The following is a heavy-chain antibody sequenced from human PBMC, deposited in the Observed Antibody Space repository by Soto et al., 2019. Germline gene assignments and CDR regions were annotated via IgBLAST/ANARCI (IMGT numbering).Heavy chain of an antibody. J-gene: IGHJ4*02. D-gene: IGHD1-26*01. CDR3: ARDSGSYLGGFDY. CDR2: IWYDGSNK. CDR1: GFTFSSYG. Sequence: QVQLVESGGGVVQPGRSLRLSCAASGFTFSSYGMHWVRQAPGKGLEWVAVIWYDGSNKYYADSVKGRFTISRDNSKNTLYVQMNSLRAEDTAVYYGARDSGSYLGGFDYWGQGTPVTVSS. V-gene: IGHV3-33*01.